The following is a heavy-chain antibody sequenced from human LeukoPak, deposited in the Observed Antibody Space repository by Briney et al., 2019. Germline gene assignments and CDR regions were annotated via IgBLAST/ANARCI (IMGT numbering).Heavy chain of an antibody. CDR3: ARELGWLQSSFDY. J-gene: IGHJ4*02. Sequence: GGSLRLSCAASGFTFSSYAMHWVRQAPGKGLEWVAVISYDGSNKYYADSVKGRFTISRDNSKNTLYLQMNSLRAEDTAVYYCARELGWLQSSFDYWGQGTLVTVSS. D-gene: IGHD5-24*01. V-gene: IGHV3-30-3*01. CDR1: GFTFSSYA. CDR2: ISYDGSNK.